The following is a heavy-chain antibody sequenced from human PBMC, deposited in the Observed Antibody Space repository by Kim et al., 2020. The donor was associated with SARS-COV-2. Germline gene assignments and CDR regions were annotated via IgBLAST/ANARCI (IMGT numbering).Heavy chain of an antibody. CDR2: ISWDGGST. J-gene: IGHJ4*02. CDR3: AKDKGRTAVAGVFDY. D-gene: IGHD6-19*01. CDR1: GFTFDDYT. V-gene: IGHV3-43*01. Sequence: GGSLRLSCAASGFTFDDYTMHWVRQAPGKGLEWVSLISWDGGSTYYADSVKGRFTISRDNSKNSLYLQMNSLRTEDTALYYCAKDKGRTAVAGVFDYWGQGTLVTVSS.